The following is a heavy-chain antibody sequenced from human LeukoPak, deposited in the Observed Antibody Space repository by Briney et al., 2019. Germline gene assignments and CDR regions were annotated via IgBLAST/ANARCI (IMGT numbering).Heavy chain of an antibody. CDR3: ARGTDFWSGYYGY. V-gene: IGHV4-34*01. J-gene: IGHJ4*02. CDR1: GGSFSGYY. D-gene: IGHD3-3*01. CDR2: IDHSGST. Sequence: SETLSLTCAVYGGSFSGYYWSWIRQPPGKGLEWIGEIDHSGSTNYNPSLKSRVTISVDTSKNQFSLKLSSVTAADTAVYYCARGTDFWSGYYGYWGQGTLVTVSS.